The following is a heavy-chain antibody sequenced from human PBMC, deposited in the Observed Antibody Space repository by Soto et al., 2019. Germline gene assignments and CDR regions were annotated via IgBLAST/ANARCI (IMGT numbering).Heavy chain of an antibody. Sequence: GGSLRLSCAASGFTFSNYAMTWVRQAPGKGLEYVSSITGSGGFTYYADSVKGRFTISRDNSKNTLYVQMNSLRVEDTAIYYCAKCGLSNTCGPTGFDPWGQGTLVTVSS. V-gene: IGHV3-23*01. CDR3: AKCGLSNTCGPTGFDP. J-gene: IGHJ5*02. D-gene: IGHD2-2*01. CDR2: ITGSGGFT. CDR1: GFTFSNYA.